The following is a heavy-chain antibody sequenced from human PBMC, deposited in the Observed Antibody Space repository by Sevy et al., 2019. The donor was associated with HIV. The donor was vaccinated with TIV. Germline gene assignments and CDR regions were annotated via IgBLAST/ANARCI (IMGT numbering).Heavy chain of an antibody. Sequence: GGSLRLSCTTSGFTFGDYAMSWVRQAPGKGLEWVGFIRSKVYGGTTEYAASVKGRFTISRDDSKSIAYLQMNSLKTEETAVYYCARGGYCSTTCCYNAWVDVWGHGTTVTVSS. CDR1: GFTFGDYA. V-gene: IGHV3-49*04. J-gene: IGHJ6*02. D-gene: IGHD2-2*02. CDR3: ARGGYCSTTCCYNAWVDV. CDR2: IRSKVYGGTT.